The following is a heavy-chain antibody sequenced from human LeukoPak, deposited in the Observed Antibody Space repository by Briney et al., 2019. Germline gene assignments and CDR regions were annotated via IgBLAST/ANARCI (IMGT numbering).Heavy chain of an antibody. J-gene: IGHJ4*02. V-gene: IGHV3-74*01. D-gene: IGHD1-26*01. Sequence: GGSLRLSCAASGFTLNSHWMHWVRQAPGKGLVWVSHISSDGSSTNYADSVKGRFTISRDNSKNTLYLQMNSLRAEDTAVYYCAKYLGATTTFDYWGQGTLVTVSS. CDR1: GFTLNSHW. CDR3: AKYLGATTTFDY. CDR2: ISSDGSST.